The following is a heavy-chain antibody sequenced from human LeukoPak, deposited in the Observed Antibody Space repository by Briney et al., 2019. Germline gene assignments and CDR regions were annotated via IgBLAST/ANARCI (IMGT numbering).Heavy chain of an antibody. CDR3: ARGRGYNRHYFDY. CDR1: GGSSSGYY. CDR2: INHSGST. D-gene: IGHD1-1*01. J-gene: IGHJ4*02. V-gene: IGHV4-34*01. Sequence: KPSETLSLTCAVYGGSSSGYYWSWIRQPPGKGREWIGEINHSGSTNYNPSLKSRVTISVDTSKNQFSLKLSSVTAADTAVSYCARGRGYNRHYFDYWGQGTLVTVSS.